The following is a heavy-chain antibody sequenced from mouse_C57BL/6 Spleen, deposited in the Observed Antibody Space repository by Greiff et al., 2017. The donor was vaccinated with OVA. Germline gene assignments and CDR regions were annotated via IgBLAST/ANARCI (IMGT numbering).Heavy chain of an antibody. CDR3: AGYIYDGFYWYFDV. V-gene: IGHV1-9*01. D-gene: IGHD2-3*01. CDR1: GYTFTGYW. CDR2: ILPGSGST. J-gene: IGHJ1*03. Sequence: QVQLQQSGAELLKPGASVKLSCKATGYTFTGYWIEWVKQRPGHGLEWIGEILPGSGSTNYNEKFKGKATFTADTSSNTAYMQLSSLTTEDSAIYYCAGYIYDGFYWYFDVWGTGTTVTVSS.